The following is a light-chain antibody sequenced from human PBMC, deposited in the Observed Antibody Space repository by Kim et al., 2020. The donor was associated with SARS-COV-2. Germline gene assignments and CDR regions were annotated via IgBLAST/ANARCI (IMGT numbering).Light chain of an antibody. CDR2: SAS. Sequence: ASVGGRGTITCLAGPEYSSRLAWDQQKPGKDPKILMYSASSLQSGVPSRFSGRGFWAEFTLTISSLQPEDFAAYYCQQANSFPPNFGQWTRLENK. CDR3: QQANSFPPN. J-gene: IGKJ5*01. V-gene: IGKV1-12*01. CDR1: PEYSSR.